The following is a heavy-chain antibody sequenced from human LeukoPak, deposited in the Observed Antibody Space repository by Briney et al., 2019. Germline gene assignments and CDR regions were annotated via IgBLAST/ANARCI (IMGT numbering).Heavy chain of an antibody. CDR2: ISGSGGST. Sequence: GGSLRLSRAASGFTFSSYAMSWVRQAPGKGLEWVSAISGSGGSTYYADSVKGRFTISRDNSKNTLYLQMNSLRAEDTAVYYCAKATGFCSGGSCSTDAFDIWGQGTMVTVSS. V-gene: IGHV3-23*01. J-gene: IGHJ3*02. CDR3: AKATGFCSGGSCSTDAFDI. D-gene: IGHD2-15*01. CDR1: GFTFSSYA.